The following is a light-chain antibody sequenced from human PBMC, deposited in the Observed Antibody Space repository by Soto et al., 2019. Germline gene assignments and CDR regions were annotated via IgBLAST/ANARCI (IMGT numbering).Light chain of an antibody. V-gene: IGLV2-14*02. CDR2: EVS. Sequence: QSALTQPASVSGSPGQSITISCTGTSSDVGSYNLVSWYQQHPGKAPKPMIYEVSNRPSGVSNRFSGSKSGNTASLTISGLQAEDEADYYCSSYTTSSNYVFGSGTKVTVL. CDR3: SSYTTSSNYV. J-gene: IGLJ1*01. CDR1: SSDVGSYNL.